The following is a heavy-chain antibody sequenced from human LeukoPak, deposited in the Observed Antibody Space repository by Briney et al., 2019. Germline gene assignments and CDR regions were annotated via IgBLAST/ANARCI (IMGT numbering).Heavy chain of an antibody. CDR2: ISSDGNDK. V-gene: IGHV3-30*18. CDR3: AKDLTTLTLGKDY. D-gene: IGHD4-17*01. J-gene: IGHJ4*02. Sequence: GGSLGLSCAASGFTFNNFGMHWVRQAPGKGLEWVAVISSDGNDKYYANAVKGRFTISRDNSMNTLYLQMSSLRVEDTAIYYCAKDLTTLTLGKDYWGQGTLVTVSS. CDR1: GFTFNNFG.